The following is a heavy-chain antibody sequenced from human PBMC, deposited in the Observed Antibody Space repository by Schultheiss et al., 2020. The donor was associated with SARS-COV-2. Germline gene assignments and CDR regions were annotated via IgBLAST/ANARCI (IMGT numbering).Heavy chain of an antibody. J-gene: IGHJ2*01. CDR2: INHSGST. CDR1: GGSISSYY. D-gene: IGHD2-2*01. V-gene: IGHV4-39*07. CDR3: ARGRVIVVVPAAPFDL. Sequence: SETLSLTCTVSGGSISSYYWSWIRQPPGKGLEWIGSINHSGSTYYNPSLKSRVTISVDTSKNQFSLKLSSVTAADTAVYYCARGRVIVVVPAAPFDLWGRGTLVTVSS.